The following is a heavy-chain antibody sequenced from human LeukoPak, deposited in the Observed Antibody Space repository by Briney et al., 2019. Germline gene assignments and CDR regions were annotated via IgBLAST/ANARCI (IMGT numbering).Heavy chain of an antibody. J-gene: IGHJ4*02. CDR3: ARGGDYSNYVGY. CDR1: GFTFSTYG. Sequence: PGGSLRLSCAASGFTFSTYGMHWVRQAPGKGLEWVAFIRYDGSNQYYADSVKGRFTISRDNSKNTLYLQMNSLRAEDTAVYSCARGGDYSNYVGYWGQGTLVTVSS. CDR2: IRYDGSNQ. D-gene: IGHD4-11*01. V-gene: IGHV3-30*02.